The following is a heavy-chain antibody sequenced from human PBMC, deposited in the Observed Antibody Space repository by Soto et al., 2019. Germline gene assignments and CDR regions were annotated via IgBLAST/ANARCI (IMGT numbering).Heavy chain of an antibody. CDR3: ARGSVGDTRVWYFDY. CDR2: INPSGGST. V-gene: IGHV1-46*01. CDR1: GYTFTSYY. Sequence: QVQLVQSGAEVKKPGASVKVSCKASGYTFTSYYMHWVRQAPGQGLEWKGIINPSGGSTSYAQKFRGRVTMTRDTSTGTVYMELSSLRSEDTAVYYCARGSVGDTRVWYFDYWGQGTLVTVSS. J-gene: IGHJ4*02. D-gene: IGHD4-17*01.